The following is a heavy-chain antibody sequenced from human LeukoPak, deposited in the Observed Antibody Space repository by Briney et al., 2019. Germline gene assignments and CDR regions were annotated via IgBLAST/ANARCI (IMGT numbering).Heavy chain of an antibody. Sequence: ASVKGSCKASGYTFTSNYIHWVRQAPGQGLEWMGMIYPRDGSTSYAQKFQGRVTVTRDTSTSTVHMELSGLRSEDTAVYYCARDQEGVDYWGQGTLVTVSS. CDR3: ARDQEGVDY. CDR1: GYTFTSNY. V-gene: IGHV1-46*01. CDR2: IYPRDGST. J-gene: IGHJ4*02.